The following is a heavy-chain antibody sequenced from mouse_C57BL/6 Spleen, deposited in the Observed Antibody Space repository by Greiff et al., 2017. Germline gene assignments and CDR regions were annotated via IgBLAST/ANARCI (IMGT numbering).Heavy chain of an antibody. CDR1: GYTFTDSY. Sequence: VQLQQSGPELVKPGASVKISCKASGYTFTDSYMNWVKQSHGKSLEWIGDIYPKNSGTSYNQKFKGKTTLTVDKSSSTAYMALRILTSEDSAVYCCARSCYCNYGYWGQGTTLTVS. CDR3: ARSCYCNYGY. V-gene: IGHV1-26*01. J-gene: IGHJ2*01. CDR2: IYPKNSGT. D-gene: IGHD2-1*01.